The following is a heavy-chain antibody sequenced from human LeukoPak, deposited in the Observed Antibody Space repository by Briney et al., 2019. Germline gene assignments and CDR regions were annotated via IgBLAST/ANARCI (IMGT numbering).Heavy chain of an antibody. V-gene: IGHV1-69*13. D-gene: IGHD3-9*01. J-gene: IGHJ6*03. CDR2: IIPIFGTA. CDR1: GYTFTSYD. Sequence: GASVKVSCKASGYTFTSYDINWVRQATGQGLEWMGGIIPIFGTANYAQKFQGRVTITADESTSTAYMELSSLGSEDTAVYYCARDARGGGNLYDILTGYPKPTLGPLYYYYMDVWGKGTTVTISS. CDR3: ARDARGGGNLYDILTGYPKPTLGPLYYYYMDV.